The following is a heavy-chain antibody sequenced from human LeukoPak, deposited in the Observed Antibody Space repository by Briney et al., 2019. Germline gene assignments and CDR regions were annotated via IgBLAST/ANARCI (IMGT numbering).Heavy chain of an antibody. CDR2: IYYSGST. J-gene: IGHJ4*02. CDR1: GGSISSSSYY. V-gene: IGHV4-31*03. Sequence: SETLSLTCTVSGGSISSSSYYWGWIRQHPGKGLEWIGYIYYSGSTYYNPSLKSRVTISVDTSKNQFSLKLSSVTAADTAVYYCARDPVTTEGRFDYWGQGTLVTVSS. D-gene: IGHD4-17*01. CDR3: ARDPVTTEGRFDY.